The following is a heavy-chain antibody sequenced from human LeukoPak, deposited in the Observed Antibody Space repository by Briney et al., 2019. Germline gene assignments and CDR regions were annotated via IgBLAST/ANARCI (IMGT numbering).Heavy chain of an antibody. J-gene: IGHJ4*02. D-gene: IGHD3-16*02. V-gene: IGHV1-2*02. CDR3: ARARPYDYVWGTYHYSFDY. CDR2: ISPQRGGT. Sequence: GAAVKVSCKSSGYTFTGYFMHWVRQAPGQGGEWVGWISPQRGGTISAQKFHGRVTMTRDTSTNTAYMELSRLRSDDTAVYYCARARPYDYVWGTYHYSFDYWGQGTLVTVSS. CDR1: GYTFTGYF.